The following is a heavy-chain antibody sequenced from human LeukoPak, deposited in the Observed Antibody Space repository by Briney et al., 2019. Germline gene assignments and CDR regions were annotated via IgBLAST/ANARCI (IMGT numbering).Heavy chain of an antibody. CDR1: GYTFTGYY. Sequence: ASVKVSCKASGYTFTGYYMHWVRQAPGQGLEWMGWINPNSGGTNYAQKFQGRVTMTRDTSISTAYMELSRLRSDDTAMYYCARVVGYCSYTSCSPFDYWGQGTLVTVSS. V-gene: IGHV1-2*02. D-gene: IGHD2-2*01. CDR2: INPNSGGT. J-gene: IGHJ4*02. CDR3: ARVVGYCSYTSCSPFDY.